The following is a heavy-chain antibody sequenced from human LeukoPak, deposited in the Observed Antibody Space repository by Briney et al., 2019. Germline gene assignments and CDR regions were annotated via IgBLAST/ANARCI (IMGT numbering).Heavy chain of an antibody. J-gene: IGHJ4*02. D-gene: IGHD1-26*01. CDR2: INWNGGST. V-gene: IGHV3-20*04. CDR1: GFAFGGYD. CDR3: ARDGREGFHYFDY. Sequence: PGGSLRLSCAASGFAFGGYDMSWVRQAPGKGLEWVSAINWNGGSTYYADSVKGRFTISRDNAKNSLYLQMNSLRAEDTAFYYCARDGREGFHYFDYWGEGTLVTVSS.